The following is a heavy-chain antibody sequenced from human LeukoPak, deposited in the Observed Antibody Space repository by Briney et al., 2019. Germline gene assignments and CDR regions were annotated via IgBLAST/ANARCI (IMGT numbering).Heavy chain of an antibody. J-gene: IGHJ4*02. CDR3: ARWGDIATAGDY. Sequence: GGSLRLSCAASGFTFSTYEMNWVRQAPGKGLEWVSHISSSGSIIYCADSVKGRFTISRDNAKNSLYLQMNSLRAEDTALYYCARWGDIATAGDYWGQGTLVTVSS. CDR1: GFTFSTYE. CDR2: ISSSGSII. V-gene: IGHV3-48*03. D-gene: IGHD6-13*01.